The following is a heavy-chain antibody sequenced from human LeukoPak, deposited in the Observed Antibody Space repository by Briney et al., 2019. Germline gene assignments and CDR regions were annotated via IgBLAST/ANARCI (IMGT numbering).Heavy chain of an antibody. J-gene: IGHJ4*02. CDR2: IYSGGST. Sequence: PGGSLRLSCAASGFTVSSNYMSWVRQAPGKGLEWVSVIYSGGSTYYADSVKGRFTISRDNSKNTLYLQMDSLRAEDTAVYYCARDGETGSFDYWGQGTLVTVSS. V-gene: IGHV3-53*01. CDR3: ARDGETGSFDY. CDR1: GFTVSSNY. D-gene: IGHD3-10*01.